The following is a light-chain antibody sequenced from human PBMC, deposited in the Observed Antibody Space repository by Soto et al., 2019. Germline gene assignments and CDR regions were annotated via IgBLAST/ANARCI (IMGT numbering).Light chain of an antibody. V-gene: IGKV3-20*01. J-gene: IGKJ1*01. CDR2: GAS. Sequence: EIVLTQSPGTLSLSPGERTTLSCRASQSISSTYFAWYQQKPGQAPRLLIYGASSMSTGIPDRFSGSGSGTDFTLTISRLEPEDFAVYYCQQYGTSPQTFGQGTRVEIK. CDR3: QQYGTSPQT. CDR1: QSISSTY.